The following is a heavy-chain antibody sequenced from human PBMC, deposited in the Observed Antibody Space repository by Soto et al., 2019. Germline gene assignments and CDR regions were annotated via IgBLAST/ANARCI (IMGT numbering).Heavy chain of an antibody. J-gene: IGHJ6*02. CDR2: IIPIFGPP. V-gene: IGHV1-69*01. CDR1: XXXLXXXX. CDR3: AGTVEIPYYHGMDV. D-gene: IGHD4-4*01. Sequence: QVQLVXSGXEXXXXXXXXXVSXXXXXXXLXXXXINXVXXXXXXXLXWIGGIIPIFGPPYYAQKFQGRVTITADESSITAYMELSSLRSEDTAVYYCAGTVEIPYYHGMDVWGQGTTVTVSS.